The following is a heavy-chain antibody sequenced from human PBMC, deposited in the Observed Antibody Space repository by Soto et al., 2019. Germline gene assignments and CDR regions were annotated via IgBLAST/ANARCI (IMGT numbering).Heavy chain of an antibody. CDR1: GGSISSSNW. V-gene: IGHV4-4*02. CDR2: IYHSGST. J-gene: IGHJ6*02. D-gene: IGHD2-2*02. Sequence: PSETLSLTCAVSGGSISSSNWWSWVRQPPGKGLEWIGEIYHSGSTNYNPSLKSRVTISVDKSKNQFSLKLSSVTAADTAVYYCARFEVVPAAIPNYYYYYGMAVWGQGTTVTVSS. CDR3: ARFEVVPAAIPNYYYYYGMAV.